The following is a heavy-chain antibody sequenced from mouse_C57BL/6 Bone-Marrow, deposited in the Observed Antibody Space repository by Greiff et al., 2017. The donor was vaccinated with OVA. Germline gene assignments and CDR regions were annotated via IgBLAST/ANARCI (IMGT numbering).Heavy chain of an antibody. CDR2: IDPETGGT. CDR1: GYTFTDYE. CDR3: TRGYFDV. J-gene: IGHJ1*03. V-gene: IGHV1-15*01. Sequence: VQLQQSGAELVRPGASVTLSCKASGYTFTDYEMHWVKQTPVHGLEWIGAIDPETGGTAYNQKFKGKAILTADKSSSTAYMELRSLTSEDSAVYYCTRGYFDVWGTGTTVTGSS.